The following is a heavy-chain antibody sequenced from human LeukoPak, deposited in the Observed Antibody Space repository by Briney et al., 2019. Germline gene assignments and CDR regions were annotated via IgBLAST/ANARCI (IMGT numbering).Heavy chain of an antibody. D-gene: IGHD5-12*01. J-gene: IGHJ4*02. Sequence: GRSLRLSCAASIFTFSSYGIHWVRQAPGKGLEWVAVIWYDGSNKYYADSVKGRFTISRDNSKNTLYLQMNSLRAEDTAVYYCARDPYSGYDSYYFDYWGQGTLVTVSS. CDR1: IFTFSSYG. V-gene: IGHV3-33*01. CDR2: IWYDGSNK. CDR3: ARDPYSGYDSYYFDY.